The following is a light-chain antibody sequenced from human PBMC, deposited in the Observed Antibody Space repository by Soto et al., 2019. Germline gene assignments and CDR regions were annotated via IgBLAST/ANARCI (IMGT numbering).Light chain of an antibody. CDR3: CSYAGSYTVV. CDR1: SSDVGGYNY. CDR2: DVS. V-gene: IGLV2-11*01. Sequence: QSALTQPRSVSGSPGQSVTISCTGTSSDVGGYNYVSWYQQHPGKAPKVMIYDVSKRPSGVPDRFSGSKPGNTASLTISGLQAEDEADYYCCSYAGSYTVVFGGGTKVTVL. J-gene: IGLJ2*01.